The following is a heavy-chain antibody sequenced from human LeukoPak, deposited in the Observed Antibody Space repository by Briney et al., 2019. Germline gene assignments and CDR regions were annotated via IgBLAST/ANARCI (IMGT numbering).Heavy chain of an antibody. CDR1: GGSISSYY. Sequence: SETLSLTCTVSGGSISSYYWRWIRQPPGKGLEWIGYIYYSGSTNYNPSLKSRVTISVDTSKNQFSLKLSSVTAADTAVYYCASALSGSWSYYYYYMDVWGKGTTVTVSS. CDR3: ASALSGSWSYYYYYMDV. CDR2: IYYSGST. V-gene: IGHV4-59*01. J-gene: IGHJ6*03. D-gene: IGHD1-26*01.